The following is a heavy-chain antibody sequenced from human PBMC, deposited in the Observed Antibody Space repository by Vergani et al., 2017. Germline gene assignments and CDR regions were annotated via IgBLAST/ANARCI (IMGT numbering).Heavy chain of an antibody. CDR2: IKEDGSET. D-gene: IGHD6-6*01. CDR3: ARLCLTASRRVPPLFDY. CDR1: GFTFSNYC. Sequence: EVQLMESGGGLVQPGGSLRLSCAASGFTFSNYCMSWVRQAPGKGLEWVASIKEDGSETFYVDSVMGRFTISRDNAKNSLYRQMNSLRAEDTAVYFCARLCLTASRRVPPLFDYWGQGTLVNGSS. J-gene: IGHJ4*03. V-gene: IGHV3-7*01.